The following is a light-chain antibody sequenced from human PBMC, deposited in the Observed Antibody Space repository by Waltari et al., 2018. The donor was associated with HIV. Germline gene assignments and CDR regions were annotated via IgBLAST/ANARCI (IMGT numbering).Light chain of an antibody. Sequence: DIVMTQSPLSLPVTPGEPASISCRSSQSLLYSNVYNYLDWYLQKPGQSPQLLIYLCSNRASGVPDRFSGSGSGTDFTLKISRVEAEDVGVYYCMQALQTPWTFGQGTKVEIK. V-gene: IGKV2-28*01. CDR1: QSLLYSNVYNY. CDR3: MQALQTPWT. J-gene: IGKJ1*01. CDR2: LCS.